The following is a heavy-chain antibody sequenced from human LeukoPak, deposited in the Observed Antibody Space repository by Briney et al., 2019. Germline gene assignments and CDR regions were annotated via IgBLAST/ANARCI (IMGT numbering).Heavy chain of an antibody. CDR3: ASSGASSGWYFDY. D-gene: IGHD6-19*01. Sequence: SETLSLTCTVSGGSISSYYWSWIRQPPGKGLEWIGYIYYSGSTNYNPSLKGRVTISVDTSKNQFSLKLSSVTAADTAVYYCASSGASSGWYFDYWGQGTLVTVSS. V-gene: IGHV4-59*01. J-gene: IGHJ4*02. CDR1: GGSISSYY. CDR2: IYYSGST.